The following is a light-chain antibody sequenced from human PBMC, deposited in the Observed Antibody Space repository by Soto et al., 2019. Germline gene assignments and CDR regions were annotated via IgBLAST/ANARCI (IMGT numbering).Light chain of an antibody. V-gene: IGLV2-14*01. CDR2: DVS. CDR3: ISYTSSSTS. Sequence: QSALTQPASVSGSPGQSITLSCTGTSSDVGGYNYVSWYQQHPGKAPKLMIYDVSNRPSGVSNRFSGSKSGNTASVTISVLQSEEEADYYCISYTSSSTSFGGGTKLTGL. CDR1: SSDVGGYNY. J-gene: IGLJ2*01.